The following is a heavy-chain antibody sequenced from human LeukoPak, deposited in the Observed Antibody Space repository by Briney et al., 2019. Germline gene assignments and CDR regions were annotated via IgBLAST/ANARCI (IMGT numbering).Heavy chain of an antibody. D-gene: IGHD3-16*02. CDR2: ISYDGSNK. J-gene: IGHJ4*02. CDR3: ATYVWGSYRLTLSPNFDY. CDR1: GFTFSSYA. V-gene: IGHV3-30*04. Sequence: PGRSLRLSCATSGFTFSSYAMHWVRQAPGKGLEWVAVISYDGSNKYYADSVKGRFTISRDNSKNTLYLQMNSLRAEDTAVYYCATYVWGSYRLTLSPNFDYWGQGTLVTVSS.